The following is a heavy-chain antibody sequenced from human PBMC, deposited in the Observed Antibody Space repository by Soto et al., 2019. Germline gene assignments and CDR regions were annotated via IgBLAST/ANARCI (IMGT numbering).Heavy chain of an antibody. Sequence: GGSLRLSCAASGFTFSDHYMDWVRQAPGKGLEWVGRTRNKANSYTTEYAASVKGRFTISRDDSKNSLYLQMNSLKTEDTAVYYCARAINDSSGYYSFWAYYFDYWGQGTLVTVSS. CDR1: GFTFSDHY. CDR2: TRNKANSYTT. D-gene: IGHD3-22*01. CDR3: ARAINDSSGYYSFWAYYFDY. V-gene: IGHV3-72*01. J-gene: IGHJ4*02.